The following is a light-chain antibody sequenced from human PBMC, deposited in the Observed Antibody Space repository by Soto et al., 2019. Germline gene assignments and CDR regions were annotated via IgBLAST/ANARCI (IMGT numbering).Light chain of an antibody. CDR3: QSYDSSLSGWV. CDR1: SSNIGAGYD. Sequence: QSVLTQPPSVSGAPGQRVTISCTGSSSNIGAGYDVHWYQQLPETAPKFLIYGNSNRPSGVPDRFSGSKSGTSASLAITGLQAEDEADYYCQSYDSSLSGWVFGGGTKLTVL. J-gene: IGLJ3*02. V-gene: IGLV1-40*01. CDR2: GNS.